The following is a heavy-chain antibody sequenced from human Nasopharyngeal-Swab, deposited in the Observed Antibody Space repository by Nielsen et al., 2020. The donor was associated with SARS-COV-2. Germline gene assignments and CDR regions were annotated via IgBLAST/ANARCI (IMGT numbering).Heavy chain of an antibody. CDR3: ERDFPFGGDVVY. CDR2: IWYDGSNK. D-gene: IGHD3-10*01. V-gene: IGHV3-33*01. Sequence: GESLKISCAASGFTFSSYGMHWVRQAPGKGLEWVAVIWYDGSNKYHADSVKGRFTISRDNSKNTLYLQMNSLRAEDTAVYYCERDFPFGGDVVYWGQGTLVTVSS. CDR1: GFTFSSYG. J-gene: IGHJ4*02.